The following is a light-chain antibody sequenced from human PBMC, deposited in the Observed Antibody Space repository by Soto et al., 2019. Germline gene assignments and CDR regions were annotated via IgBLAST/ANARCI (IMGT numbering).Light chain of an antibody. CDR3: QQRSTWPPYT. CDR1: QSVSSY. J-gene: IGKJ2*01. Sequence: EIVLTQSPATLSLSPGERATLSCRASQSVSSYLAWYQQKPGQAPRLLIYDASNRATGIPARFSGSGSGTDFTLTISSLEPEDFAVYYCQQRSTWPPYTFGQGTKLAIK. CDR2: DAS. V-gene: IGKV3-11*01.